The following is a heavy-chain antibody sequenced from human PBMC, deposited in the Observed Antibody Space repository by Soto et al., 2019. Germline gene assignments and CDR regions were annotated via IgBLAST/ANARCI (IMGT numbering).Heavy chain of an antibody. V-gene: IGHV3-23*01. Sequence: LKLSCVASGFGFGSYSLSWVRQAPGKGLEWVSTISGSDGKTFYADAVKGRFSISRDTSQNTLYLQMNSLRADDTAIYYCARWSYLDYWGQGTRVTVSS. CDR2: ISGSDGKT. J-gene: IGHJ4*02. CDR1: GFGFGSYS. CDR3: ARWSYLDY. D-gene: IGHD3-3*01.